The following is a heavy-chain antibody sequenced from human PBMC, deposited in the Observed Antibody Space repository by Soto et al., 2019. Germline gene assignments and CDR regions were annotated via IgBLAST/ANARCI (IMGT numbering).Heavy chain of an antibody. Sequence: QVQLVQSGAEVKKPGSSVKVSCKASGGTFSSYTISWVRQAPGQGLEWVGRIIPILGIANYAQKFQGRVTITADKSTSTAYMELSSLRSEDTAVYYCARQIRFRGVSRVGLDVWGQGTTVTVSS. D-gene: IGHD3-10*01. CDR2: IIPILGIA. V-gene: IGHV1-69*02. J-gene: IGHJ6*02. CDR1: GGTFSSYT. CDR3: ARQIRFRGVSRVGLDV.